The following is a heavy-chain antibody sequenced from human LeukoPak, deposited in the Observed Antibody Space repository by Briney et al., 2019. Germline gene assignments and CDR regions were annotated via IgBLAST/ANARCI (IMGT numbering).Heavy chain of an antibody. V-gene: IGHV3-23*01. CDR3: ARAPYGNYYYYYMDV. D-gene: IGHD3-10*01. CDR2: ISGSGGST. CDR1: GFTFSRYA. Sequence: GGSLRLSCAASGFTFSRYAMSWVRQAPGKGLEWVSAISGSGGSTYYADSVKGRFAISRDNSKNTLYFQMNSLRAEDTAVYYCARAPYGNYYYYYMDVWGKGTTVTVSS. J-gene: IGHJ6*03.